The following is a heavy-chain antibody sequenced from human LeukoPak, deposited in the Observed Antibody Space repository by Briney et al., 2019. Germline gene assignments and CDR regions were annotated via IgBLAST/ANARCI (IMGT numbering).Heavy chain of an antibody. J-gene: IGHJ4*02. V-gene: IGHV3-53*01. Sequence: LSLTCTVSGGSISSGGYYWSWVRQAPGKGLEWVSIIYSGGSTYYADSVKGRFTISRDNSKNTLYLQMNSLRAEDTAVYYCAYSTYYGLRIFDYWGQGTLVTVSS. CDR2: IYSGGST. CDR1: GGSISSGGYY. D-gene: IGHD3-10*01. CDR3: AYSTYYGLRIFDY.